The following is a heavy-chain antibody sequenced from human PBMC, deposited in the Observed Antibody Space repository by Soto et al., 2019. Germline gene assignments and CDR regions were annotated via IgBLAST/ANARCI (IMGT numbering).Heavy chain of an antibody. Sequence: QVQLVQSGAEVKKPGASVKVYCKASGYTFTSYDINWVRQATGQGLEWVGWMNPNSGNTAYAQKFQGRVTMTRNTSLNTAYLELSSLRSEVTAVYYCARAYYGDYDWFDPWGQGTLVTVSS. CDR2: MNPNSGNT. J-gene: IGHJ5*02. D-gene: IGHD4-17*01. CDR3: ARAYYGDYDWFDP. V-gene: IGHV1-8*01. CDR1: GYTFTSYD.